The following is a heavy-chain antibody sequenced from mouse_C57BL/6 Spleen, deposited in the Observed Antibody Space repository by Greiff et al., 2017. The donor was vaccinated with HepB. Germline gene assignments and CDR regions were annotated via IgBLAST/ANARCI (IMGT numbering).Heavy chain of an antibody. D-gene: IGHD2-4*01. CDR3: ARAGDYDGPWFAY. CDR1: GYAFTNYL. V-gene: IGHV1-54*01. Sequence: QVQLKQSGAELVRPGTSVKVSCKASGYAFTNYLIEWVKQRPGQGLEWIGVINPGSGGTNYNEKFKGKATLTADKSSSTAYMQLSSLTSEDSAVYFCARAGDYDGPWFAYWGQGTLVTVSA. J-gene: IGHJ3*01. CDR2: INPGSGGT.